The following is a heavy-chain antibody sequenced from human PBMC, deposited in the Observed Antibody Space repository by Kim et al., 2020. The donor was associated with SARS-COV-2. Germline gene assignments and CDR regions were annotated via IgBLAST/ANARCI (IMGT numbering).Heavy chain of an antibody. CDR1: GFTFTNCA. CDR2: ISCSGSGT. J-gene: IGHJ4*02. Sequence: GGSLRLSCVASGFTFTNCAMTWVRQAPGKGLEWVSGISCSGSGTYYPDSVRGRFTISRDNSKNTLYLQMNALRAEDTAIYFCAKGMVVGSSQWYFFDYWGQGILVTVSS. V-gene: IGHV3-23*05. CDR3: AKGMVVGSSQWYFFDY. D-gene: IGHD2-2*01.